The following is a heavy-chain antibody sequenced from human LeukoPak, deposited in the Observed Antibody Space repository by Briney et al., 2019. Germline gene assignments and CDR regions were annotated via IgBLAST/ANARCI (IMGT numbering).Heavy chain of an antibody. Sequence: QPGRSLRLSCAASGFTFSSYGMHWVRLAPGKGLEWVAVISYDGSNKYYADSVKGRFTISRDNSKNTLYLQMNSLRAEDTAVYYCAKGPHIVVVTANRGQYFDYWGQGTLVTVSS. CDR3: AKGPHIVVVTANRGQYFDY. CDR2: ISYDGSNK. J-gene: IGHJ4*02. D-gene: IGHD2-21*02. CDR1: GFTFSSYG. V-gene: IGHV3-30*18.